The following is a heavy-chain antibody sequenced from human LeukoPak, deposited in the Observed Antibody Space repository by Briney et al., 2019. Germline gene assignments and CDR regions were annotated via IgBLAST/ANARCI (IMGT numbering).Heavy chain of an antibody. CDR1: GFTFSSYG. CDR2: ISYDGSNK. CDR3: AKGDSSSPPGFDY. J-gene: IGHJ4*02. Sequence: GGSLRLSCAASGFTFSSYGMHWVRQAPGKGLEWVAVISYDGSNKYYADSVKGRFTISRDNSKNTLYLQMNSLRAEDTAVYYCAKGDSSSPPGFDYWGQGTLVTVSS. D-gene: IGHD6-13*01. V-gene: IGHV3-30*18.